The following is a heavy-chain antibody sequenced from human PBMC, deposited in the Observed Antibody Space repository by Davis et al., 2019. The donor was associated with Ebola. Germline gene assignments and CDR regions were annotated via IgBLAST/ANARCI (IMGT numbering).Heavy chain of an antibody. J-gene: IGHJ5*01. CDR1: GYTFTSYY. D-gene: IGHD6-19*01. Sequence: AASVKVSCKASGYTFTSYYMHWVRQAPGQGLEWMGIINPSGGSTSYAQKFQGRVTMTRDTSTSTVYMALSSLRSEDTAMYYCVRTAVTGIGFDSWGQGTLVTVSS. CDR3: VRTAVTGIGFDS. CDR2: INPSGGST. V-gene: IGHV1-46*01.